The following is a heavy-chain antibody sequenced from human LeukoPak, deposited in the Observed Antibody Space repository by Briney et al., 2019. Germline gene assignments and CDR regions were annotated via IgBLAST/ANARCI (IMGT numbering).Heavy chain of an antibody. CDR2: INPNSGGT. CDR3: ARVSFGVVTSFDY. J-gene: IGHJ4*02. Sequence: ASVKVSCKASGYTFTGYYMHWVRQAPGQGLEWMGRINPNSGGTNYAQKFQGGVPMTRDTSISTAYMELSRLRSDDTAVYYCARVSFGVVTSFDYWGQGTLVTVSS. D-gene: IGHD3-3*01. CDR1: GYTFTGYY. V-gene: IGHV1-2*06.